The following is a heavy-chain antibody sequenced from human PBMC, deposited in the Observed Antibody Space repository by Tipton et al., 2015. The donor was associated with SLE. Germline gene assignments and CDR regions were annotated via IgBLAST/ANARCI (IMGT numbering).Heavy chain of an antibody. Sequence: LSLTCTVSGGSISSSSYYWGWIRQPPGKGLEWVSVIYSGGSTYYADSVKGRFTISRHNSKNTLYLQMNSLRAEDTAVYYCAREGSAAGRYFDLWGRGTLVTVSS. CDR2: IYSGGST. J-gene: IGHJ2*01. V-gene: IGHV3-53*04. CDR1: GGSISSSSYY. D-gene: IGHD6-13*01. CDR3: AREGSAAGRYFDL.